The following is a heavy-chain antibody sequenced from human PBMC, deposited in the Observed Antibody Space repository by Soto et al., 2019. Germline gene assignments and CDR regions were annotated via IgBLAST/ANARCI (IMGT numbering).Heavy chain of an antibody. D-gene: IGHD6-13*01. CDR1: GFTFSSYA. J-gene: IGHJ6*02. V-gene: IGHV3-30-3*01. Sequence: QVQLVESGGGVVQPGRSLRLSCAASGFTFSSYAMHWVRQAPGKGLEWVAVISYDGSNKYYADSVKGRFTISRDNSKNTLYLQMNSLRAEDTAVYYCARDAPGSAAAGKNRKGYYYYGMDVWGQGTTVTVSS. CDR2: ISYDGSNK. CDR3: ARDAPGSAAAGKNRKGYYYYGMDV.